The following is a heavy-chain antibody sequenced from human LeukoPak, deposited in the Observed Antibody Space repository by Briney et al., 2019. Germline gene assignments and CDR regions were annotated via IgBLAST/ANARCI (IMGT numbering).Heavy chain of an antibody. CDR1: GYTFTSYY. CDR3: ARVPPPGYCRSTSCYTNYYYMDV. J-gene: IGHJ6*03. CDR2: INPSGGST. D-gene: IGHD2-2*02. V-gene: IGHV1-46*01. Sequence: ASVKVSCKASGYTFTSYYMHWVRQAPGQGLEWMGIINPSGGSTSYAQKFQGRVTMTTDTSTSTAYMELRSLRSDDTAVYYCARVPPPGYCRSTSCYTNYYYMDVWGKGTTVTVSS.